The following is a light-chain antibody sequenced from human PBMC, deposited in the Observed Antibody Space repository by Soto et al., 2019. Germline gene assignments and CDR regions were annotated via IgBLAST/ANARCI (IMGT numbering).Light chain of an antibody. J-gene: IGKJ1*01. CDR1: QSISSN. Sequence: EIVMTHSPGTLSVSPCQRATLSFSASQSISSNLAWYQQKPGQAPRLLIYGASTRATGIPVRFSGSGSGTEFTLTISRLQSEDFAVYYCQHYNNWPPWTFGQGTKVDIK. CDR2: GAS. V-gene: IGKV3-15*01. CDR3: QHYNNWPPWT.